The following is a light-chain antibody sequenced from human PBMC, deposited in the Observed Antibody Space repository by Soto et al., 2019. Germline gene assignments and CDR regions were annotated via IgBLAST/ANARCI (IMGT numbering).Light chain of an antibody. CDR3: QQTYSSPQT. J-gene: IGKJ1*01. CDR2: GAS. CDR1: QDITNY. V-gene: IGKV1-9*01. Sequence: DIHLTQSPSFLSASVIDIVTITCLASQDITNYLAWYLQKPGKAPKLLIYGASTLQSGVPSRFSGSGSGTEFTLTVSSLQPEDFATYYCQQTYSSPQTFGQGTKVDIK.